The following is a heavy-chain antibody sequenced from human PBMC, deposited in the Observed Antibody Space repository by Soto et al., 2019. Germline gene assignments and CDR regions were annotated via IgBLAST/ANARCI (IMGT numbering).Heavy chain of an antibody. V-gene: IGHV3-33*01. CDR3: ARDDYGSAIPFDY. J-gene: IGHJ4*02. Sequence: QVQLVESGGGVVQPGRSLRLSCAASGFTFSSYGMHWVRQAPGKGLEWVAVIWYDGDNKYYVDSVKGRFTISRDNSKNTLYLQRNSLRAEDTAVYYCARDDYGSAIPFDYWGQGTLVTVSS. CDR1: GFTFSSYG. D-gene: IGHD3-10*01. CDR2: IWYDGDNK.